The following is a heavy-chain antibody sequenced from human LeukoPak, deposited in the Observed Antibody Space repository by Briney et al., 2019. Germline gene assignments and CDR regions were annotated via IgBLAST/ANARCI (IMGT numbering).Heavy chain of an antibody. D-gene: IGHD6-19*01. CDR1: GFTFSSYW. V-gene: IGHV3-7*01. J-gene: IGHJ4*02. Sequence: GGSLRLSCAASGFTFSSYWMSWVRQAPGKGLEWVANIKQGGSVKYYVDSVKGRFTISRDNAKNSLYLQMNSLRAEDTAVYYCARIGYSSSCLDYWGQGTLVTVSS. CDR2: IKQGGSVK. CDR3: ARIGYSSSCLDY.